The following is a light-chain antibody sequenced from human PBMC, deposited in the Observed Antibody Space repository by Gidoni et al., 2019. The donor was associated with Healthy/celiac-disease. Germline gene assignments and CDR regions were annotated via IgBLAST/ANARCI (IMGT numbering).Light chain of an antibody. CDR1: NIGSKS. V-gene: IGLV3-21*02. CDR3: QVWDSSSDHPNV. J-gene: IGLJ1*01. CDR2: ADS. Sequence: SYVLTQLTSALVAPGQTARVTCGGNNIGSKSVHWYQKKTVQAPVLVVYADSDRHSGLPERFSGTNSGNTATLTISRVEAGDEADYYCQVWDSSSDHPNVFGTGTNVTVL.